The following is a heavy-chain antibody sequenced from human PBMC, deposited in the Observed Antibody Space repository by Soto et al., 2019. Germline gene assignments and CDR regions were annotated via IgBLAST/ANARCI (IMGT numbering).Heavy chain of an antibody. J-gene: IGHJ6*02. CDR2: ISYDGSNK. CDR3: AKDNRYSDTRGTVV. V-gene: IGHV3-30*18. CDR1: GFTFSSYG. D-gene: IGHD5-18*01. Sequence: QVQLVESGGGVVQPGRSLRLSCAASGFTFSSYGMHWVRQAPGKGLEWVAVISYDGSNKYYADSVKGRFTISRDNSKNTTYMQMNSLRVEDTAVYYCAKDNRYSDTRGTVVRGQGTTVTVSS.